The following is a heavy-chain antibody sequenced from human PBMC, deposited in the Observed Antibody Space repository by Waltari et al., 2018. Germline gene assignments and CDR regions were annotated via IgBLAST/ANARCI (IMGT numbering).Heavy chain of an antibody. Sequence: EVQLVESGGGLIQPGGSLRLSCADSGFTVRNYMSWVRQAPGKGLEWVSVIYTGGSTDYADSVKGRFTISRDNSKNTLYLQMNSLRAEDTAVYYCATSMAVAGKGRGWFDSWGQGTLVTVSS. J-gene: IGHJ5*01. CDR1: GFTVRNY. D-gene: IGHD6-19*01. CDR2: IYTGGST. V-gene: IGHV3-53*01. CDR3: ATSMAVAGKGRGWFDS.